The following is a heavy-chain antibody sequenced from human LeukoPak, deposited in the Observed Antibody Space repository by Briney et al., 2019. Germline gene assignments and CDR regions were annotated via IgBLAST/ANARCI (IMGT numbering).Heavy chain of an antibody. J-gene: IGHJ4*02. CDR3: ARDPIAAAGHLDY. Sequence: SGFXXXSYAMSWVRQAPGKGLEWVSAISGSGGSTYYADSVKGRFTISRDNSKNPLYLQMNSLRAEDTAVYYCARDPIAAAGHLDYWGQGTLVTVSS. D-gene: IGHD6-13*01. CDR1: GFXXXSYA. V-gene: IGHV3-23*01. CDR2: ISGSGGST.